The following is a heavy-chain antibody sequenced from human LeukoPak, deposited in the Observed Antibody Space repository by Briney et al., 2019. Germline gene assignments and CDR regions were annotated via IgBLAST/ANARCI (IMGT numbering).Heavy chain of an antibody. J-gene: IGHJ5*02. Sequence: PSETLSLTCAVYGGSFSGYYWSWIRQPPGKGLEWIGEINHSGGTNYNPSLKSRVTISVDTSKKQFSLKLSSVTAADTAVYYCARDGSTSLKWFDPWGQGTLVTVSS. CDR2: INHSGGT. V-gene: IGHV4-34*01. CDR1: GGSFSGYY. CDR3: ARDGSTSLKWFDP. D-gene: IGHD2-2*01.